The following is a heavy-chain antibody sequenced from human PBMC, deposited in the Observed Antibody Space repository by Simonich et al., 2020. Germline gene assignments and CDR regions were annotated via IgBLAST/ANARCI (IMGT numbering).Heavy chain of an antibody. D-gene: IGHD3-9*01. CDR3: ARCGLVNYDILTGYQNWFDP. CDR2: INHRGST. CDR1: GGSFSGYY. J-gene: IGHJ5*02. V-gene: IGHV4-34*01. Sequence: QVQLQQWGAGLLKPSETLSLTCAVYGGSFSGYYWSWTRQPPGKGREGIGEINHRGSTNYNPSLKSRGTISVETSKNQFSLKLSSVTAADTAVYYCARCGLVNYDILTGYQNWFDPWGQGTLVTVSS.